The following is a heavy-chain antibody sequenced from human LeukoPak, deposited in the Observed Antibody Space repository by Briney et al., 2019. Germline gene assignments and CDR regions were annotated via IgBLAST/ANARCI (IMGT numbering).Heavy chain of an antibody. CDR1: GGSMSIYY. Sequence: SETLSLICSVSGGSMSIYYWSWIRQPPGKGLEWIGYIYINGSTNYNPSLKSRVTISVDTSKNQFSPKLSSVTAADTAVYYCTRHVGAFDFCGQGTMVTVSP. CDR3: TRHVGAFDF. V-gene: IGHV4-4*09. CDR2: IYINGST. J-gene: IGHJ3*01. D-gene: IGHD2-15*01.